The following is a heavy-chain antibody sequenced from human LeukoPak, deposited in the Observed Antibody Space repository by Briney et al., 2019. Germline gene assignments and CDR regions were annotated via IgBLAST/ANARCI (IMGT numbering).Heavy chain of an antibody. CDR1: GGSISSYY. CDR2: IYYSGST. CDR3: ARATHLVMIDY. J-gene: IGHJ4*02. V-gene: IGHV4-59*01. D-gene: IGHD4-23*01. Sequence: SETLSLTCTVSGGSISSYYWSWIRQPPGKGLEWIGYIYYSGSTKYNPSLKSRVTISVDTSKNQFSLKLSSVTAADTAVYYCARATHLVMIDYWGQGTLVTVSS.